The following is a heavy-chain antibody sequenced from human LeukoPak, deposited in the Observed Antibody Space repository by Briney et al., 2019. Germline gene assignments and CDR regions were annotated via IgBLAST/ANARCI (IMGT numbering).Heavy chain of an antibody. Sequence: PSETLSLTCAVYGGSFSGYYWSWIRQPPGKGLEWIGEINHSGSTNYNPSLKSRVTISVDTSKNQFSLKLSSVTAADTAVYYCARSQDVLLWFGESVNWFDPWGQGTLVTVSS. CDR3: ARSQDVLLWFGESVNWFDP. CDR2: INHSGST. CDR1: GGSFSGYY. V-gene: IGHV4-34*01. D-gene: IGHD3-10*01. J-gene: IGHJ5*02.